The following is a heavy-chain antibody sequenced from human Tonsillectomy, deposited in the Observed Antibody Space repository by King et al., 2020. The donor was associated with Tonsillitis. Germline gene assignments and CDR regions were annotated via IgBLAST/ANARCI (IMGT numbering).Heavy chain of an antibody. CDR2: IYHGGNA. V-gene: IGHV4-38-2*01. J-gene: IGHJ4*02. CDR1: GYSISSGAW. CDR3: ARSLYSIAGAGRYFDY. Sequence: QLQESGPGLVKPSETLSLTCGVSGYSISSGAWWGWIRQPPGKGLEWIGSIYHGGNAYYNPSLKSRVTISVDTSENQFSLRLSSVTAADTAVYSCARSLYSIAGAGRYFDYWGQGILVTVSS. D-gene: IGHD6-13*01.